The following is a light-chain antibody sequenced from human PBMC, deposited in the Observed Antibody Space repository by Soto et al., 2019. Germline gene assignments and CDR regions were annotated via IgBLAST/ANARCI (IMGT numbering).Light chain of an antibody. CDR1: SSDVGGYKY. CDR2: EVS. V-gene: IGLV2-14*01. J-gene: IGLJ1*01. CDR3: FSYTSSTAYV. Sequence: QSVLTQPASVSGSPGQSITISCTGTSSDVGGYKYVSWYQLHPGKAPKLMIYEVSNRPSGIPNRFSASKSGNTASLTISGLQAEDEADYYCFSYTSSTAYVFGTGTKLTVL.